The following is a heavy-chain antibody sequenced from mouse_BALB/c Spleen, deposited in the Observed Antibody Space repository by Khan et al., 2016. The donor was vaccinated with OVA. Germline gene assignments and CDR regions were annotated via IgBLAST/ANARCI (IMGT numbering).Heavy chain of an antibody. CDR3: ARPSYYVNPWFAY. V-gene: IGHV5-9*02. CDR1: GFAFTSYD. J-gene: IGHJ3*01. CDR2: ISGTGIYT. D-gene: IGHD2-10*01. Sequence: EVQLVESGGGLVKPGGSLKLSCAPSGFAFTSYDMSWVRQTPEKRLEWVATISGTGIYTYYPDSVKGRFTISRDNARNTLYLQMSSLMSEDTALYYCARPSYYVNPWFAYWGQGTLVTVSA.